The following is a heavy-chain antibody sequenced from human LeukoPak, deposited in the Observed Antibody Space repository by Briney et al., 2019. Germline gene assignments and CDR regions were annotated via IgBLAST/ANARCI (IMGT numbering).Heavy chain of an antibody. Sequence: GGSLRLSCAASGFTFSTYWMHWVRQAPGKGLVWVSRISSDGSGTSYADSVKGRCTISRDNAKMYLQMNSLRAEDTAVYYCARGNYYDMDVWGQGTTVTVSS. J-gene: IGHJ6*02. CDR2: ISSDGSGT. CDR1: GFTFSTYW. CDR3: ARGNYYDMDV. V-gene: IGHV3-74*01.